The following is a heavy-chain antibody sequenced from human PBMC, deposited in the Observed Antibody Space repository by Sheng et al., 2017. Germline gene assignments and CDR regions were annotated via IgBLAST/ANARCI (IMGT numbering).Heavy chain of an antibody. CDR3: ARVARYNDAFDI. V-gene: IGHV3-72*01. J-gene: IGHJ3*02. CDR1: GFTFSDHY. CDR2: TRNKANRYTT. Sequence: EVQLVESGGDLVQPGGSLRLSCAASGFTFSDHYMDWVRQAPGKGLEWVGRTRNKANRYTTEYAASVKGRFTFSRDDSKSSLCLHMNSLTTEDTAVYYCARVARYNDAFDIWGQGTLVTVSS. D-gene: IGHD1-20*01.